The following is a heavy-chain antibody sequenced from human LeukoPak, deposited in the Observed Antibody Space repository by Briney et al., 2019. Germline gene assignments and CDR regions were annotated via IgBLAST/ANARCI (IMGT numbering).Heavy chain of an antibody. D-gene: IGHD3-22*01. J-gene: IGHJ5*02. Sequence: PVGSLRLSCAASGFTFDDYGMSWVRQAPGKGLEWVSGINWNGGSTGYADSVKGRFTISRDNAKNSLYLQMNSLRAEDTALYYCASLPGYYDRSGYYPWGQGTLVTASS. CDR1: GFTFDDYG. CDR3: ASLPGYYDRSGYYP. V-gene: IGHV3-20*04. CDR2: INWNGGST.